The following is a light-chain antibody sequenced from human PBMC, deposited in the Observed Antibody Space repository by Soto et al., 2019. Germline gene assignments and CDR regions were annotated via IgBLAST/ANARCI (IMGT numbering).Light chain of an antibody. CDR2: LKDDGSH. CDR1: SGHSTYA. J-gene: IGLJ3*02. V-gene: IGLV4-69*01. Sequence: QLVLTQSPSASASLGASVKLTCTLRSGHSTYAIAWHQQQPEKGPRYLMRLKDDGSHNKGDGVPDRFSGSSSGAERYLTISSLQSEDEADYYCQTWDSGTLVVFGAGTKVTVL. CDR3: QTWDSGTLVV.